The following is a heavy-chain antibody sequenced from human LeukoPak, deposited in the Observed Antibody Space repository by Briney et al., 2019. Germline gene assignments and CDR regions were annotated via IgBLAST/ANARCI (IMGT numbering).Heavy chain of an antibody. CDR1: GFTFSSYA. J-gene: IGHJ4*02. CDR2: ISGSGGST. D-gene: IGHD3-10*01. Sequence: GGSLRLSCAASGFTFSSYAMSWVRQAPGKGLEWVSAISGSGGSTYYADSVKGRFTISRDNSKNTLYLQMNSLRAEDTAVYYCAKAVPGLLWFGGAGDRLYYFDYWGQGTLVTVSS. V-gene: IGHV3-23*01. CDR3: AKAVPGLLWFGGAGDRLYYFDY.